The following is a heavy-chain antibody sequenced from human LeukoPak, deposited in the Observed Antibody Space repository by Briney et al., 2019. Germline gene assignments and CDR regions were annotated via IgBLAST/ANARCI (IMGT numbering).Heavy chain of an antibody. Sequence: ASVKVSCKVSGYTLTELSMHWVRQAPGQGLEWMGWINPYTGGTNYAQKFQGRVTMTRGTAISTAYMELSRLRSEDTAVYYCARGCSTSCCKDFDYWGQGTLVTVSS. D-gene: IGHD2-2*01. CDR2: INPYTGGT. CDR3: ARGCSTSCCKDFDY. J-gene: IGHJ4*02. V-gene: IGHV1-2*02. CDR1: GYTLTELS.